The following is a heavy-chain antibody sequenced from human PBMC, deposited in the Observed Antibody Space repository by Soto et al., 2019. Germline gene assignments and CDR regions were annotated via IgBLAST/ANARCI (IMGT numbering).Heavy chain of an antibody. J-gene: IGHJ6*02. D-gene: IGHD3-3*01. Sequence: ASVKVSCKASGYTFTSYGISWVRQAPGQGLEWMGWISAYNGNTNYAQKLQGRVTMTTDTSTSTAYMELRSLRSDDTAVYYCARRGRFLEWLLKPYYYYYGMDVWGQGTTVTVSS. V-gene: IGHV1-18*04. CDR3: ARRGRFLEWLLKPYYYYYGMDV. CDR2: ISAYNGNT. CDR1: GYTFTSYG.